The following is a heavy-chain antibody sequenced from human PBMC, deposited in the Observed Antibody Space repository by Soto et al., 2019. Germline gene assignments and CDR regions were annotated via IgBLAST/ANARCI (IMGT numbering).Heavy chain of an antibody. J-gene: IGHJ5*02. CDR1: GYTFSELS. D-gene: IGHD2-15*01. CDR3: ARTFVEGMAGFGP. Sequence: GASVKVSCTVSGYTFSELSMHWARQLPGKGPEWMGGFDPARGDTLSAETFQGRVSMTTDTSTDTARNTLFLQINYLTGEDTAVYYCARTFVEGMAGFGPWGQGTLVTVSS. V-gene: IGHV1-24*01. CDR2: FDPARGDT.